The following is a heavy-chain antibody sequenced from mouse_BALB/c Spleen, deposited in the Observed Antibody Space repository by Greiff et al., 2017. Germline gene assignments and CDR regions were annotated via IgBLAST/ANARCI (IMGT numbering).Heavy chain of an antibody. V-gene: IGHV1S81*02. CDR2: INPSNGGT. CDR1: GYTFTSYY. J-gene: IGHJ4*01. CDR3: TRSGLRLRGYAMDY. D-gene: IGHD1-2*01. Sequence: QVHVKQSGAELVKPGASVKLSCKASGYTFTSYYMYWVKQRPGQGLEWIGEINPSNGGTNFNEKFKSKATLTVDKSSSTAYMQLSSLTSEDSAVYYCTRSGLRLRGYAMDYWGQGTSVTVSS.